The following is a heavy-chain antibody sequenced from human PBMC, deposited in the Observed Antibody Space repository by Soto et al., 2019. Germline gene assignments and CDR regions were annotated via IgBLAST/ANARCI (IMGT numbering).Heavy chain of an antibody. V-gene: IGHV3-9*01. CDR2: ISWNSGSI. CDR3: AKDNGDLYWYFDL. Sequence: EVQLVESGGGLVQPGRSLRLSCAASGFTFEDYAMHWVRQAPGKGLEWVSGISWNSGSIGYADSVKGRFTISRDNAKNSLYLQMNSLRAEDTALYYCAKDNGDLYWYFDLWGRGTLVTVSS. J-gene: IGHJ2*01. D-gene: IGHD4-17*01. CDR1: GFTFEDYA.